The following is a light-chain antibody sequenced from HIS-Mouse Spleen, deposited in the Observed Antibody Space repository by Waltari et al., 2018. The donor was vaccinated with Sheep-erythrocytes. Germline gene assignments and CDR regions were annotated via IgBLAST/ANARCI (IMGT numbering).Light chain of an antibody. V-gene: IGKV1-39*01. CDR3: QQSYSTPRT. Sequence: DIQMTQSPPSLSAPVGDRVTLTCRASQSISSYFNWYQQKPGKAPKLLIYAASSLQSGVPSRFSGSGSGTDFTLTISSLQPEDFATYYCQQSYSTPRTFGQGTKVEIK. J-gene: IGKJ1*01. CDR2: AAS. CDR1: QSISSY.